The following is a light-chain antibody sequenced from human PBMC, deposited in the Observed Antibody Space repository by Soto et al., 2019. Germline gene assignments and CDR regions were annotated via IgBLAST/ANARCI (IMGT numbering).Light chain of an antibody. CDR1: QSVSSTY. J-gene: IGKJ5*01. Sequence: DIVWTQSPGTLSLSPGERATLSCRASQSVSSTYLAWYPHKPXQAPRLRIXGPSSRAAGIPDRFSGSGSGTVFTLTISRLEPEDFAVYYCHQYGSSPRTFGQGTRLEIK. V-gene: IGKV3-20*01. CDR3: HQYGSSPRT. CDR2: GPS.